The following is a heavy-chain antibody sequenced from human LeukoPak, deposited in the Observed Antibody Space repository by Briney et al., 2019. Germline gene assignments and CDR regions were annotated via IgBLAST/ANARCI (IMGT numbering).Heavy chain of an antibody. CDR1: GFTFDNNA. J-gene: IGHJ4*02. Sequence: PGGSLRLSCAASGFTFDNNAMHWVGQAPGKGLEWVSSMNWKSDNMDYADSVKGRFTISRDNARNSLYLQMNSLRVEDTALYYCAKEGSDCTNGICRYFDYWGQGTLVTVSS. CDR3: AKEGSDCTNGICRYFDY. D-gene: IGHD2-8*01. CDR2: MNWKSDNM. V-gene: IGHV3-9*01.